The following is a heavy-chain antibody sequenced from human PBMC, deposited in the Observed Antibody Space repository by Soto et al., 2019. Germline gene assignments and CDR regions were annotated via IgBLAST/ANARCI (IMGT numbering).Heavy chain of an antibody. Sequence: TSETLSLTCAVSGGSISSGDYSWNWIRQPPGKGLEWIGYIYYGGSTYYNPSLQSRVTMSVDRSRNHFSLKLNSVTAADTAVYYCARVRREYDNSGPVDYWGQGTLVTVSS. CDR1: GGSISSGDYS. D-gene: IGHD3-22*01. CDR2: IYYGGST. V-gene: IGHV4-30-2*01. J-gene: IGHJ4*02. CDR3: ARVRREYDNSGPVDY.